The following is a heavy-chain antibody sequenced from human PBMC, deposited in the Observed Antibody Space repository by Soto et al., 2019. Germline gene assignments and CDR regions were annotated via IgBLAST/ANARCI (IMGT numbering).Heavy chain of an antibody. CDR2: INPNSGGT. J-gene: IGHJ4*02. D-gene: IGHD5-18*01. V-gene: IGHV1-2*04. CDR3: ARDGYSYGVYYFDY. Sequence: GASVKVSCKASGYTFTGYYMHWVRQAPGQGLEWMGWINPNSGGTNYAQKFQGWVTMTRDTSISTAYMELSRLRSDDTAVYYCARDGYSYGVYYFDYWGQGTLVTVSS. CDR1: GYTFTGYY.